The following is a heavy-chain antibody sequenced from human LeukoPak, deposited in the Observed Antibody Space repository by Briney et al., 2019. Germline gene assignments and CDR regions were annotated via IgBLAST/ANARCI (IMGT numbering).Heavy chain of an antibody. CDR1: GGSISSYY. D-gene: IGHD6-19*01. Sequence: PSETLSLTCTVSGGSISSYYWSWIRQPAGKGLEWIGRIYTSGSTNYNPSLKSRVTISVDTSKNQFSLKLSSVTAADTAVYYCASLNSVAGNFDYWGQGTLVTVSS. CDR2: IYTSGST. V-gene: IGHV4-4*07. J-gene: IGHJ4*02. CDR3: ASLNSVAGNFDY.